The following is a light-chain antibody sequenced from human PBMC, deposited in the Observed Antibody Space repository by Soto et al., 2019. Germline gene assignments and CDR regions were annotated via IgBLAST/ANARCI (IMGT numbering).Light chain of an antibody. CDR2: EGS. Sequence: QSALTQPASVSGSPGQSITISCTGTSSDVGNYNLVSWYQQFPGKAPKLIIYEGSRRPSGVSNRFSGSKSGNTASLTISGLQAEDEADYYCCSYAGSFTFDVFGGGTMLTVL. CDR3: CSYAGSFTFDV. V-gene: IGLV2-23*03. J-gene: IGLJ2*01. CDR1: SSDVGNYNL.